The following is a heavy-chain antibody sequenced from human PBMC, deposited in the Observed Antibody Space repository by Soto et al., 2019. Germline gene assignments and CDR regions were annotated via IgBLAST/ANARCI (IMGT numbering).Heavy chain of an antibody. D-gene: IGHD3-16*01. Sequence: PSETLSLTCAVSGGSISSGGYSWSWIRQPPGKGLEWIGYIYHSGSTYYNPSLKSRVTISVDRSKNQFSLKLSSVTAADTAVYYCARGVRGIFVDGNGVDPWRQGTLVTVSS. CDR2: IYHSGST. CDR3: ARGVRGIFVDGNGVDP. J-gene: IGHJ5*02. V-gene: IGHV4-30-2*01. CDR1: GGSISSGGYS.